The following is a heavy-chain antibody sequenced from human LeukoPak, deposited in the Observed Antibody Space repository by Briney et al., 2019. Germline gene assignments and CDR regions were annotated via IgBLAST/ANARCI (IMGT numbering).Heavy chain of an antibody. CDR1: GFTVSSNY. D-gene: IGHD3-10*01. CDR2: IYSGGST. J-gene: IGHJ3*02. Sequence: GGSLRLSCAASGFTVSSNYMSWVRQAPGKGLEWVSVIYSGGSTYYADSVKGRFTISRDNSKNTLYLQMNSLRAEDTAVYYCARCMVRGPRGDAFDIWGQGTMVTVSS. V-gene: IGHV3-66*01. CDR3: ARCMVRGPRGDAFDI.